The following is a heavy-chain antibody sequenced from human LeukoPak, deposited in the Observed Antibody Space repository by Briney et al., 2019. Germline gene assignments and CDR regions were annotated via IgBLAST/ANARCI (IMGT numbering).Heavy chain of an antibody. J-gene: IGHJ4*02. Sequence: GASVTVSCKASGYTFTGYYMHWVRQASGQGLEWMGWINPHSGVTSSPQKFQGRVTMTTDTSISAAYMELSSLLSDDTAMYYCVREGNELLSKNFDYWGQGTLVTVSS. CDR1: GYTFTGYY. V-gene: IGHV1-2*02. CDR3: VREGNELLSKNFDY. CDR2: INPHSGVT. D-gene: IGHD2-21*02.